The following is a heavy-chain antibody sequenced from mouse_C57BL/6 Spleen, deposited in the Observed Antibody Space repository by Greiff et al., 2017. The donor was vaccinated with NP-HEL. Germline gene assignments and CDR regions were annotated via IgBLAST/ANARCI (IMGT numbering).Heavy chain of an antibody. Sequence: QVQLKESGAELARPGASVKMSCKASGYTFTSYTMHWVKQRPGQGLEWIGYINPSSGYTKYNQKFKDKATLTADKSSSTAYMQLSSLTSEDSAVYYCARELLRTGFAYWGQGTLVTVSA. CDR1: GYTFTSYT. CDR3: ARELLRTGFAY. D-gene: IGHD1-1*01. CDR2: INPSSGYT. J-gene: IGHJ3*01. V-gene: IGHV1-4*01.